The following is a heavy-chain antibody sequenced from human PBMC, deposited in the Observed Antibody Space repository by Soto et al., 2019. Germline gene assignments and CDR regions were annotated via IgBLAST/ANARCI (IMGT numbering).Heavy chain of an antibody. CDR3: AREIKSIDSNSSAVYNYGMDV. V-gene: IGHV3-74*01. D-gene: IGHD6-6*01. J-gene: IGHJ6*02. CDR2: INSDGSST. Sequence: PGGSLRLSCAASGFTFSSYWMHWVRQAPGRGLVWVSHINSDGSSTRYADSVKGRFTISRDNAKNTLFLQMNSLRAEDTAVYYCAREIKSIDSNSSAVYNYGMDVWGQGATVTVSS. CDR1: GFTFSSYW.